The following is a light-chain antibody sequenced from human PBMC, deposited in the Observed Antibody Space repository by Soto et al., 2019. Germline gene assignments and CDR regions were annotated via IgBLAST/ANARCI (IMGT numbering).Light chain of an antibody. V-gene: IGLV2-11*01. Sequence: QFALTQPRSVSGSPGQSVTISCTGTTNYVSWFQQHPGKAPKLIIYDVNKRPSGVPGRFSGSKSGNTASLTISGLQAEDAADYYCCSFAGSFTSYVFGTGTKLTVL. J-gene: IGLJ1*01. CDR1: TNY. CDR2: DVN. CDR3: CSFAGSFTSYV.